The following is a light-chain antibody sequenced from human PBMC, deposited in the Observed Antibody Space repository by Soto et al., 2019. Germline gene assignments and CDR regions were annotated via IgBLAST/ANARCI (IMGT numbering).Light chain of an antibody. CDR1: SSDVGDYNY. V-gene: IGLV2-8*01. CDR2: EVS. J-gene: IGLJ2*01. CDR3: SSNADSNNLL. Sequence: QSALTQPPSASGTPGQSVTIPCTGTSSDVGDYNYVSWYQQHPGKAPKLVIYEVSRRPSGVPDRFSGSKSGNSASLTVSGLQAEDEADYYCSSNADSNNLLFGGGTKLTVL.